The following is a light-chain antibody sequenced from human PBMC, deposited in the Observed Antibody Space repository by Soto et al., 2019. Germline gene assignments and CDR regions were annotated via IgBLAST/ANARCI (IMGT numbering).Light chain of an antibody. CDR2: DAS. CDR3: QQYNSYSRA. J-gene: IGKJ1*01. CDR1: PSISTW. V-gene: IGKV1-5*01. Sequence: DIQMTQSPSTLSASVGDRVTITCRASPSISTWLAWYQQKPGKAPKLLIYDASSLESGVPSRFSGSGSETEFTLTITSLQPDDFATYYCQQYNSYSRAFGQGTKVEIK.